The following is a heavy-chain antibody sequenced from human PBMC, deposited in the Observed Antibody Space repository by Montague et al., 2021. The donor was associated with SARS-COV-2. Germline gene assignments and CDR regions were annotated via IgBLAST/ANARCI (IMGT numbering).Heavy chain of an antibody. CDR2: IFHSGST. CDR3: ARRITIVRGVTKRNNGFDP. CDR1: GGSISSDNW. J-gene: IGHJ5*02. D-gene: IGHD3-10*01. V-gene: IGHV4-4*02. Sequence: SETLSLTCAVSGGSISSDNWWSWVRQSPGKGLEWIGEIFHSGSTXYNPSLKSRVTMSVDKSKNDFSLKLSPVTAADTAMYYCARRITIVRGVTKRNNGFDPGGRGTLVTVPS.